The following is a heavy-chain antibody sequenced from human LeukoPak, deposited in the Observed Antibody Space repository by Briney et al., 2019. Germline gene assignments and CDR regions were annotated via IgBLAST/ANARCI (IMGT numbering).Heavy chain of an antibody. CDR1: GFTFSSYW. CDR2: ITSDGSST. V-gene: IGHV3-74*01. CDR3: ARDYAVGESFDI. J-gene: IGHJ3*02. Sequence: QPGRSLRLSCAASGFTFSSYWMHWVRQAPGEGLVWVARITSDGSSTSHADSVKGRFTISRDNAKNTLYLQMNSLRAEDTAVYYCARDYAVGESFDIWGQGTLVTVSS. D-gene: IGHD3-16*01.